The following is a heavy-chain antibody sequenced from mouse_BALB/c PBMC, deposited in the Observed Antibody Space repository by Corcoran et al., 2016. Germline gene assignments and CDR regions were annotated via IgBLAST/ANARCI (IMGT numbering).Heavy chain of an antibody. D-gene: IGHD1-1*01. Sequence: QVTLKESGPGILQPSQTLSLTCSFSGFSLSTSGMGVSWIRQPSGKGLEWLAHIYWDDDKRYNPALKSRLTISKDTSRNKVFLKITSVDTADTATYYCARIRWYYYGPYAMDYWGQGTSVTVSS. V-gene: IGHV8-12*01. J-gene: IGHJ4*01. CDR1: GFSLSTSGMG. CDR2: IYWDDDK. CDR3: ARIRWYYYGPYAMDY.